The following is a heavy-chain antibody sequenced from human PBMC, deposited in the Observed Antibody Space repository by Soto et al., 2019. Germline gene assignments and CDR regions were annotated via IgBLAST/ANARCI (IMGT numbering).Heavy chain of an antibody. CDR3: ARERVYGGFDY. CDR1: GFTFSSYA. V-gene: IGHV3-30-3*01. CDR2: ISYDGSNK. D-gene: IGHD2-8*01. J-gene: IGHJ4*02. Sequence: QVQLVESGGGVVQPGRSLRLSCAASGFTFSSYAMHWGRQAPGKGLEWVAVISYDGSNKYYADSVKGRFTISRDNSKNTLYLQMNSLRAEDTAVYYCARERVYGGFDYWGQGTLVTVSS.